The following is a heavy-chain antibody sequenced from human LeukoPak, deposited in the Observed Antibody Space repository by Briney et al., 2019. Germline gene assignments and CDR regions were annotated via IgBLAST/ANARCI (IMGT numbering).Heavy chain of an antibody. V-gene: IGHV4-34*01. CDR1: GGSFSGYY. CDR3: ARTYYDFWSGHYYYYGMDV. CDR2: INHSGST. Sequence: PSGTLSLTCAVYGGSFSGYYWSWIRQPPGKGLEWIGEINHSGSTNYNPSLKSRVTISVDTSKNQFSLKLSSVTAADTAVYYCARTYYDFWSGHYYYYGMDVWGQGTTVTVSS. D-gene: IGHD3-3*01. J-gene: IGHJ6*02.